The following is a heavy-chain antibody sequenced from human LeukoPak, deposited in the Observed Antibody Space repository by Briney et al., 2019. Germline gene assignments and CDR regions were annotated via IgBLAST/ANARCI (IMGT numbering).Heavy chain of an antibody. V-gene: IGHV4-34*01. CDR2: INHSGST. D-gene: IGHD6-13*01. Sequence: SETLSLTCAVYGGSFSGYYWSWIRQPPGKGLEWIGEINHSGSTNYNSSLKSRVTISVDTSKNQFSLTLSSVTAADTAVYYCATRPDIASTGPGWFDPWGQGTLVTVSS. CDR3: ATRPDIASTGPGWFDP. CDR1: GGSFSGYY. J-gene: IGHJ5*02.